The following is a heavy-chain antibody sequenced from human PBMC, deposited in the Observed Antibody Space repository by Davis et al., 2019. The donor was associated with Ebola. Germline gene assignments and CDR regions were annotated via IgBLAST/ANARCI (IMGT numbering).Heavy chain of an antibody. D-gene: IGHD2-15*01. J-gene: IGHJ6*02. CDR2: IRSKANSYAT. Sequence: GESLKISCAASGFTFSGSAMHWVRQASGKGLEWVGRIRSKANSYATAYAASVKGRFTISRDDSKNTAYLQMNSLKTEDTAVYYCTSLGYCSGGSCYNYGMDVWGQGTTVTVSS. CDR1: GFTFSGSA. V-gene: IGHV3-73*01. CDR3: TSLGYCSGGSCYNYGMDV.